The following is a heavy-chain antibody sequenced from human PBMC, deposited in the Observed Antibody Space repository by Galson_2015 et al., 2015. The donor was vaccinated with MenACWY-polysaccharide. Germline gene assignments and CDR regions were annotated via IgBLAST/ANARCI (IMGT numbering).Heavy chain of an antibody. D-gene: IGHD3-22*01. Sequence: SLRLSCAASGFSFGDYGVIWIRQAPGKGLEWISLIRRKAYGGTPDSAASVKGRFTTSRDDSKRIAYLQMNSLNTEDTAVDYCTRASPYVHDTSGPFHAYDIRGQRTMVTVSS. CDR3: TRASPYVHDTSGPFHAYDI. V-gene: IGHV3-49*03. J-gene: IGHJ3*02. CDR1: GFSFGDYG. CDR2: IRRKAYGGTP.